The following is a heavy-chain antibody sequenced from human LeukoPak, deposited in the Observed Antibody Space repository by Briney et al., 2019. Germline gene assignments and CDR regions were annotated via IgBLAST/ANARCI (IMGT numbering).Heavy chain of an antibody. J-gene: IGHJ4*01. CDR3: ARGGGLDV. D-gene: IGHD3/OR15-3a*01. V-gene: IGHV3-7*03. CDR1: GFTFSSYW. Sequence: GGSLRLSCAASGFTFSSYWMNWARQAPGKGLEWVASINHNGNVNYYVDSVKGRFTISRDNAKNSLYLQMSNLRAEDTAVYFCARGGGLDVWGQGTLVTASS. CDR2: INHNGNVN.